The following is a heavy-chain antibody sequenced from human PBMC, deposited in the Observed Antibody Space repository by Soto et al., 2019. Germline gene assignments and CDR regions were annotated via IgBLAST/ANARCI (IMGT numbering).Heavy chain of an antibody. CDR2: INHTGGT. CDR3: ATRITVFGLLIPPFDP. Sequence: SETLSLTCTVSSGSITGYYWNWIRQPPGRGLEWIGEINHTGGTHYNPSLKSRFTMSVDTSKNQFSLRLSSVTAADTAIYYCATRITVFGLLIPPFDPWGQGTQVT. D-gene: IGHD3-3*01. CDR1: SGSITGYY. J-gene: IGHJ5*02. V-gene: IGHV4-34*01.